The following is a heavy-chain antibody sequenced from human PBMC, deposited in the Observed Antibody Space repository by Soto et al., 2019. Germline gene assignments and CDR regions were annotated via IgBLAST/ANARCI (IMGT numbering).Heavy chain of an antibody. CDR2: ISGSGGST. CDR1: GFTFSSYA. Sequence: EVQLLESGGGLVQPGGSLKLSCAASGFTFSSYAMSWVRQAPGKGLEWVSAISGSGGSTYYADSVKGRFTISRDNSKNRLYLQMNSLRAEDTAVYYCAILRFLEWLHYYYGMDVWGQGTTVTVSS. D-gene: IGHD3-3*01. CDR3: AILRFLEWLHYYYGMDV. V-gene: IGHV3-23*01. J-gene: IGHJ6*02.